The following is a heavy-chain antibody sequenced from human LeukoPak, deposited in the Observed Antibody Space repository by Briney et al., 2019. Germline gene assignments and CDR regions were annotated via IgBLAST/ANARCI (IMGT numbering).Heavy chain of an antibody. CDR2: INPNSGGT. V-gene: IGHV1-2*02. CDR1: GYTFTGYY. J-gene: IGHJ3*02. Sequence: EASVKVSCKASGYTFTGYYMHWVRQAPGQGLEWMGWINPNSGGTNYAQKFQGRVTMTRDTSISTAYMELSRLRSDDTAVYYCARDTPIVVVPAAHLVDAFDIWGQGTMVTVSS. CDR3: ARDTPIVVVPAAHLVDAFDI. D-gene: IGHD2-2*01.